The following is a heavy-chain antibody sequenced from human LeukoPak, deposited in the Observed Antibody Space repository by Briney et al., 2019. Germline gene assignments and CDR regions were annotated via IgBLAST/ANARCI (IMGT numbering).Heavy chain of an antibody. D-gene: IGHD3-10*01. Sequence: PSETLSLTCAAHRGSFSGYYWTCIPQPPGEGVWWSGDINHSGSSNHNPSLKRRVTISVDTSKNQFSLKLSSMTAADTAVYYCARGRPRGEPHYMDVWSKGTTVTVSS. V-gene: IGHV4-34*01. J-gene: IGHJ6*03. CDR3: ARGRPRGEPHYMDV. CDR1: RGSFSGYY. CDR2: INHSGSS.